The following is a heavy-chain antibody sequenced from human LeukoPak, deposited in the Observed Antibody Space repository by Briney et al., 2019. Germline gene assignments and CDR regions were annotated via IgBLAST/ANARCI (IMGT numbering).Heavy chain of an antibody. J-gene: IGHJ4*02. CDR3: AKDRDGLGVAGVGY. D-gene: IGHD1-26*01. V-gene: IGHV3-30*18. CDR2: ISYDGSNK. CDR1: GFTFSRYG. Sequence: GGSLRLSCAASGFTFSRYGMHWVRQAPGKGLGWVAVISYDGSNKYYADSVKGRFTISRDNSKNTLYLQMSSLRAEDTAVYYCAKDRDGLGVAGVGYWGQGTLVTVSS.